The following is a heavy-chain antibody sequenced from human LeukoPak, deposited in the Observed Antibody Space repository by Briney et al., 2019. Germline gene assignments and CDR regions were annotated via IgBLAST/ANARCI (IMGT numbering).Heavy chain of an antibody. V-gene: IGHV1-2*02. CDR1: GYTFTGYY. Sequence: ASVKVSCKASGYTFTGYYMHWVRQAPGQGLEWMGWINPNSGGTNYAQKFQGRVTMTRDTSSSTAYMELSRLRSDDTAVYYCARGIDCSSTSCYYDYWGQGTLVTVSS. CDR2: INPNSGGT. CDR3: ARGIDCSSTSCYYDY. J-gene: IGHJ4*02. D-gene: IGHD2-2*01.